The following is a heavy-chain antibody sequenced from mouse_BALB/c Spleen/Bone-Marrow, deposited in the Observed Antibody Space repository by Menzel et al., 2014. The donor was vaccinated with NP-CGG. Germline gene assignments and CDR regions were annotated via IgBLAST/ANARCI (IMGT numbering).Heavy chain of an antibody. CDR1: GFNIKDTY. CDR3: ARVNPWYFDV. D-gene: IGHD2-2*01. Sequence: DVQLVESGAELVKPGASVKLSCTASGFNIKDTYIHWVMQRPEQGLAWIGRIDPASGDTKFDPKFQGKATITADTSSNTAYLQVTSLTSEDTAVHYCARVNPWYFDVWGAGTTVTVSS. V-gene: IGHV14-3*02. J-gene: IGHJ1*01. CDR2: IDPASGDT.